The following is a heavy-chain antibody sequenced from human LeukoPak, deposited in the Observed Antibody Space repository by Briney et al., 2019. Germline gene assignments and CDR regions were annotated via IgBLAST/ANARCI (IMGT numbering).Heavy chain of an antibody. CDR2: VKQSGGT. D-gene: IGHD3-22*01. Sequence: SETLSLTCTVSGGSISSYYWSWIRQPPGKGLEWIGEVKQSGGTHYNPSLKSRVTISVDTSKNQFSLKLSSVTAADTAVYYCARYEDDSSGSQTFDYWGQGTLVTVSS. J-gene: IGHJ4*02. CDR3: ARYEDDSSGSQTFDY. V-gene: IGHV4-34*01. CDR1: GGSISSYY.